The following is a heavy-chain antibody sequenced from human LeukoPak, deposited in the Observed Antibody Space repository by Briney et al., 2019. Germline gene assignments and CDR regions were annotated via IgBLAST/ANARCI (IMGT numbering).Heavy chain of an antibody. Sequence: ASVKVSCQPTGYSFTAHYIFWMRQAPGQGLECMGWINLYNGATKYAQRFQSRVTMTRETSISTAYMELNRLRSDDTATYYCASWAGGNEPVASFDYWGQGTLVTVSS. CDR2: INLYNGAT. CDR1: GYSFTAHY. CDR3: ASWAGGNEPVASFDY. J-gene: IGHJ4*02. D-gene: IGHD1-14*01. V-gene: IGHV1-2*02.